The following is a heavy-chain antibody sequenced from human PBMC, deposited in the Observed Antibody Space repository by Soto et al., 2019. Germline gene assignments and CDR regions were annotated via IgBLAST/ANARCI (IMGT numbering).Heavy chain of an antibody. V-gene: IGHV1-18*01. D-gene: IGHD3-10*01. CDR1: GYTFTSYG. Sequence: ASVKVSCKASGYTFTSYGISWVRQAPGQGLEWMGWISAYNGNTNYAQKLQGRVTMTTDTSTSTAYMELRSLRSDDTAVYYCARDPFHAMVRGVIIEFDYWGQGTLVTVSS. J-gene: IGHJ4*02. CDR3: ARDPFHAMVRGVIIEFDY. CDR2: ISAYNGNT.